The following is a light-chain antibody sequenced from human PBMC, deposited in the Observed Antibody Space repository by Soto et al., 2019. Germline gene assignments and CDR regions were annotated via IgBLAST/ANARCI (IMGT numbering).Light chain of an antibody. CDR2: NAS. V-gene: IGKV3-11*01. J-gene: IGKJ5*01. CDR1: QTVGTY. CDR3: QQRSNWHLT. Sequence: EIVLTQSPATMSLSPGERATLSCRASQTVGTYLAWYQQKPGQAPRLLIYNASNRATGIPARFAGSGSGTDFTLTISSLETEDFALYYCQQRSNWHLTFGGGTRLEI.